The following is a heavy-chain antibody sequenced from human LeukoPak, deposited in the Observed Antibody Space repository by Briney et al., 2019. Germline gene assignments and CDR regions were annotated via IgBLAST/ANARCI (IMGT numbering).Heavy chain of an antibody. Sequence: GGSLRLSGAASEFIFSGYTFNWVRQAPGKGLEWVSSISSSSGYIDYADSVKGRFTISRDNADNSLHLRMSSLKVEDTAVYYCARDGFCSGGNCYSRALDIWGQGTMVTVSS. J-gene: IGHJ3*02. CDR1: EFIFSGYT. CDR3: ARDGFCSGGNCYSRALDI. V-gene: IGHV3-21*01. D-gene: IGHD2-15*01. CDR2: ISSSSGYI.